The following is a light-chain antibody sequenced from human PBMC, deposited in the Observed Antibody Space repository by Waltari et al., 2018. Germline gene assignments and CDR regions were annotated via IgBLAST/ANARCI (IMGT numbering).Light chain of an antibody. V-gene: IGLV3-19*01. CDR1: ILNTYT. CDR3: NSRDATTNEVV. Sequence: SSELTQDPAVSVALGQTVRITCQGDILNTYTSNCYHQRPGQAPTLVIFSGSDRPSGIPVRISGSMSGDTASLTITGAQAEDDGYYYCNSRDATTNEVVFGGGTRLTVL. CDR2: SGS. J-gene: IGLJ2*01.